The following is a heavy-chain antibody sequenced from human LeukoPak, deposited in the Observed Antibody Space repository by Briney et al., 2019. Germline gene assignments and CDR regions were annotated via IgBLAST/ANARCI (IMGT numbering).Heavy chain of an antibody. D-gene: IGHD2-15*01. Sequence: GGSLRLSCAASGFTLSGYYMSWIRQAPGKGLEWVAYISGSGSTINYVDSVKGRFTISRGNAKNSLYLQMNSLRAEDTAVYYCARARRALDSSPGFDPWGQGTLVTVSS. V-gene: IGHV3-11*01. CDR3: ARARRALDSSPGFDP. CDR1: GFTLSGYY. CDR2: ISGSGSTI. J-gene: IGHJ5*02.